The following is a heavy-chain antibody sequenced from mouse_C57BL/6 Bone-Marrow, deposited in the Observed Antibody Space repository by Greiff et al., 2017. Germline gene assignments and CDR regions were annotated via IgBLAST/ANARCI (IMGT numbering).Heavy chain of an antibody. CDR2: IYPRSGNT. CDR3: ASWGDYYGSSYTFDY. J-gene: IGHJ2*01. CDR1: GYTFTSYG. D-gene: IGHD1-1*01. V-gene: IGHV1-81*01. Sequence: QVQLQQSGAELARPGASVKLSCKASGYTFTSYGISWVKQRPGQGLEWIGEIYPRSGNTYYNEKFKGKATLTADKSSSTAYMELRSLTSEDSAVYFCASWGDYYGSSYTFDYWGQGTTLTVSS.